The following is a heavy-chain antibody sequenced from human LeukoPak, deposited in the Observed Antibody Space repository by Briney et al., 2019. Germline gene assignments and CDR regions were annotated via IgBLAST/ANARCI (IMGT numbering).Heavy chain of an antibody. D-gene: IGHD3-10*01. V-gene: IGHV1-8*01. J-gene: IGHJ6*03. CDR1: GYTFTSYD. Sequence: ASVKVSCKASGYTFTSYDINWVRQATGQGLEWMGWMKPNSGNTGYAQKFQGRVTMTRNTSISTAYMELSSLRSEDTAVYYCARVSYGSGSSYYYYYYMDVWGKGTTVTVSS. CDR2: MKPNSGNT. CDR3: ARVSYGSGSSYYYYYYMDV.